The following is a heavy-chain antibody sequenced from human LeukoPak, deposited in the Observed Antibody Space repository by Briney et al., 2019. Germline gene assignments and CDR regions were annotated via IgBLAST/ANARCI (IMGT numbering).Heavy chain of an antibody. V-gene: IGHV4-59*01. Sequence: PSETLSLTCTVSGASISSYYWSWIRQPPGKGLEWIGYISYSGSTNYNPSLKSRVTISADTSKKQFSLKLSSVTAADTAVYYCATFYSNYAFDYWGQGTLVTVSS. CDR3: ATFYSNYAFDY. D-gene: IGHD4-11*01. CDR1: GASISSYY. J-gene: IGHJ4*02. CDR2: ISYSGST.